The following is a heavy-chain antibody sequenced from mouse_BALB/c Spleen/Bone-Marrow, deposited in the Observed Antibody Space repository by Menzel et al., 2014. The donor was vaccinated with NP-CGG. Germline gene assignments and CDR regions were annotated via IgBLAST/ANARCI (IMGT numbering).Heavy chain of an antibody. Sequence: QVQLQQSGAELMKPGASVKISCKATGYTFSSYWIEWVKLRPGHGLEWIGEILPGSGTSNYNMKFKGKATFTADTSSNTGYMQLSRLTSEGSCGYFWARVLYYGNYDSVAYWGQRTLVTGSA. D-gene: IGHD2-1*01. V-gene: IGHV1-9*01. J-gene: IGHJ3*01. CDR1: GYTFSSYW. CDR3: ARVLYYGNYDSVAY. CDR2: ILPGSGTS.